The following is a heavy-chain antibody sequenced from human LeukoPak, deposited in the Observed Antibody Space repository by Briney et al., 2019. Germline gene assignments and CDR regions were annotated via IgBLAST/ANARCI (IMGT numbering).Heavy chain of an antibody. Sequence: GSAEKVSCKASGGTFSSYAISWVRQAPGQGLESMGGIIPIFGTANYSQKFQGRVTITADESTSTAYMELSSLSSEDTAVYYCARGTGYKSNWFDPWGQGPLVTVSS. D-gene: IGHD5-24*01. CDR3: ARGTGYKSNWFDP. CDR1: GGTFSSYA. J-gene: IGHJ5*02. CDR2: IIPIFGTA. V-gene: IGHV1-69*01.